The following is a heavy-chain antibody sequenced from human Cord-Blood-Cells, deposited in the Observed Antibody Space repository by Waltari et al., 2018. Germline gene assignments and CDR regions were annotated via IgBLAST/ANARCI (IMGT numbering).Heavy chain of an antibody. V-gene: IGHV4-38-2*02. CDR3: ARDLVGGYCSSTSCSEGP. Sequence: QVQLQESGPGLVKPSETLSLTCTVSGYSISSGYYWGWIRQPPGKGLEWIGSIYHSGSTYYNPSLKSRFTISVDTSKNQFSLKLSSVTAADTAVYYCARDLVGGYCSSTSCSEGPWGQGTLVTVSS. J-gene: IGHJ5*02. CDR2: IYHSGST. D-gene: IGHD2-2*01. CDR1: GYSISSGYY.